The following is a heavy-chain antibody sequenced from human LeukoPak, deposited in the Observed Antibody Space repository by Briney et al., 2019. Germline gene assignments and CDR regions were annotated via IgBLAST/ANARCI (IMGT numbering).Heavy chain of an antibody. D-gene: IGHD5-24*01. Sequence: SETLSLTCAVSGGSISSGGYSWSWIRQPPGKGLEWIGYIYHSGSTYYNPSLKSRVTITVDRSKNQFSLKLSSVTAADTAVYYCANTMGTWGQGTLVTVSS. CDR3: ANTMGT. CDR2: IYHSGST. CDR1: GGSISSGGYS. V-gene: IGHV4-30-2*01. J-gene: IGHJ5*02.